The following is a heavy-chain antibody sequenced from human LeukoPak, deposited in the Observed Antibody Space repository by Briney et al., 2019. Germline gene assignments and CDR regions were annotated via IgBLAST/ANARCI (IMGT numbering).Heavy chain of an antibody. Sequence: GGSLRLSCAASGVTFSSYGMHWVRQAPGKGLEWVALTWHDGTNKYYGDSVKGRFTISRENSKNALYLQMNSLRAEDTAVYYCARDRGYTYGHPFDYWGQGTLVTVSS. V-gene: IGHV3-33*01. J-gene: IGHJ4*02. CDR2: TWHDGTNK. CDR1: GVTFSSYG. D-gene: IGHD5-18*01. CDR3: ARDRGYTYGHPFDY.